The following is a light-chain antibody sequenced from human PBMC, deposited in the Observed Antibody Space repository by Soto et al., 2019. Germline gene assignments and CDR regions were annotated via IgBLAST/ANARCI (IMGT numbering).Light chain of an antibody. CDR3: EQRSNWPWT. V-gene: IGKV3-11*01. J-gene: IGKJ1*01. CDR1: QSVSRY. Sequence: EIVLTQSPATLSLSPGGRATLSCRASQSVSRYLAWYQQKPGQAPRLLIYDASNRATGIPARFSGSGSGTDFTLTISSLEPEDFVVYYCEQRSNWPWTFGQGTKV. CDR2: DAS.